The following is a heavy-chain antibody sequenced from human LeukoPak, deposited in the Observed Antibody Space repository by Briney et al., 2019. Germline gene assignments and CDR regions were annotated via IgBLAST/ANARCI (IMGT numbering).Heavy chain of an antibody. J-gene: IGHJ5*02. V-gene: IGHV4-34*01. D-gene: IGHD3-10*01. CDR2: INHSGST. CDR3: ARHALGLLWFGELFRNWFDP. CDR1: GGSFSGYY. Sequence: SETLSLTCAVYGGSFSGYYWSWIRQPPGKGLEWIGEINHSGSTNYNPSLKSRVTISVDTSKNQFSLKLSSVTAADTAVYYCARHALGLLWFGELFRNWFDPWGQGTLVTVSS.